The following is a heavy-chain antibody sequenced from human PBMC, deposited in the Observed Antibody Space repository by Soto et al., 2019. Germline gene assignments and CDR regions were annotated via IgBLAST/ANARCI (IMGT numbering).Heavy chain of an antibody. CDR2: IIPILGET. Sequence: QVHLVHSGAEVKKPGSSVRVSCKASGTIFSSYTISWVRQAPGQGLEWMGRIIPILGETNSAQKFQGRVTLTADKSTNTAYMQLNSLRLEDTAVYYCARCLGGRMDDWGQGTTVTVSS. CDR3: ARCLGGRMDD. V-gene: IGHV1-69*02. CDR1: GTIFSSYT. J-gene: IGHJ6*02. D-gene: IGHD3-16*01.